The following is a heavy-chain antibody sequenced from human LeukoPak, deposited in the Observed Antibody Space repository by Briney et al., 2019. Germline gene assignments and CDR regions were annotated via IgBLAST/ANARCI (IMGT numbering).Heavy chain of an antibody. CDR1: GLTFSSYW. V-gene: IGHV3-7*01. J-gene: IGHJ4*02. Sequence: PGGSLRLSCAASGLTFSSYWMSWVRQAPGKGLEWVANIKQDGSEKYYVDSVKGRFTISRDNVKNSLDLQMNSLRAEDTAVYYCARIVGAYSGYEFIFDYWGQGTLVTVSS. D-gene: IGHD5-12*01. CDR2: IKQDGSEK. CDR3: ARIVGAYSGYEFIFDY.